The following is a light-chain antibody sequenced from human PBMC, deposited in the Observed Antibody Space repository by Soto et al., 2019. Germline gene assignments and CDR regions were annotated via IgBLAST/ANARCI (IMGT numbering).Light chain of an antibody. CDR2: AVS. CDR3: QQANTFPHT. J-gene: IGKJ3*01. V-gene: IGKV1D-12*01. Sequence: DIQMTQSPSSVSASVGDSVTITCRASQGIYNWLAWYQQKPGKAPKLLISAVSNLQSGVPSRFSGSGYGTDFTLTISSLQPEDFATYYCQQANTFPHTLGPGTKVDIK. CDR1: QGIYNW.